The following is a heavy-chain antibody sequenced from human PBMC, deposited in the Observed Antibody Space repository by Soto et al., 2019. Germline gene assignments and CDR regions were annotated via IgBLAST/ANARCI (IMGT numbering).Heavy chain of an antibody. CDR1: GFTFSSYG. CDR3: ARANYYDSSGITPIFY. V-gene: IGHV3-30*03. Sequence: GGSLRLSCAASGFTFSSYGMHWVRQAPGKGLEWVAVISFDGSDKNYADSVKGRFTISRDNSKNTMYLQMNGLRAEDTAVYYCARANYYDSSGITPIFYWGQGTLVTVSS. CDR2: ISFDGSDK. J-gene: IGHJ4*02. D-gene: IGHD3-22*01.